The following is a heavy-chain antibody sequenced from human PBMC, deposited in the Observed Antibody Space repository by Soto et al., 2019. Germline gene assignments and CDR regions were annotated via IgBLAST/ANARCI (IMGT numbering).Heavy chain of an antibody. CDR2: MNPNSGST. Sequence: QVQLVQSGAEVKKPGASVKVSCKASGYTFTSYDITWVRQATGQGLEWMGWMNPNSGSTGYAQKFQGRVTMTRNTSISIAYIELSSLRSEGTAVFYSAGGYSGSYGDCWGQGTVFTVGS. CDR1: GYTFTSYD. V-gene: IGHV1-8*01. J-gene: IGHJ4*02. D-gene: IGHD1-26*01. CDR3: AGGYSGSYGDC.